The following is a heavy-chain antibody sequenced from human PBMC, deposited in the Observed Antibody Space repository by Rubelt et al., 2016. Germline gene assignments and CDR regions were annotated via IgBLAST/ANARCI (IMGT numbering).Heavy chain of an antibody. D-gene: IGHD3-16*01. CDR2: ISNDGSNK. Sequence: QVQLVESGGGVVQPGRSLRLSCAVSGFTFRNYAMHWVRQAQGKGLEGVAVISNDGSNKNYADSVKGRFTISRDNSKNTLYLEMNSLRGEETAVYYCARRESPLGGYWGQGTLVTVSS. J-gene: IGHJ4*02. CDR3: ARRESPLGGY. CDR1: GFTFRNYA. V-gene: IGHV3-30*04.